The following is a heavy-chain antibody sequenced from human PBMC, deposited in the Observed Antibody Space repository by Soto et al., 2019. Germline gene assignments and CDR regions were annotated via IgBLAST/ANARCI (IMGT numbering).Heavy chain of an antibody. Sequence: SETLSLTCAVSGGSISSGGYSWSWVRQPPGKGLEWIGYIYHSGSTYYNPSLKSRVTISVDRSKNQFSLKLSSVTAADTAVYYCARVPDRWGQGTLVTVS. D-gene: IGHD2-2*01. CDR2: IYHSGST. J-gene: IGHJ5*02. CDR1: GGSISSGGYS. V-gene: IGHV4-30-2*01. CDR3: ARVPDR.